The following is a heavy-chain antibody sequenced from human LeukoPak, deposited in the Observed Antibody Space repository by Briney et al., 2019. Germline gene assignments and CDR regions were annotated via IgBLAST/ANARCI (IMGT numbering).Heavy chain of an antibody. Sequence: TSETLSLTCTVSGGSISSSTYYWGWIRQPPGKGLEWIGNIYYSGSTNYNPSLKSRVTISVDTSKNQFSLKLSSVTAADTAVYYCARGHADYYDSSGYFLNHQYYFDYWGQGTLVTVSS. CDR2: IYYSGST. CDR1: GGSISSSTYY. CDR3: ARGHADYYDSSGYFLNHQYYFDY. V-gene: IGHV4-39*07. D-gene: IGHD3-22*01. J-gene: IGHJ4*02.